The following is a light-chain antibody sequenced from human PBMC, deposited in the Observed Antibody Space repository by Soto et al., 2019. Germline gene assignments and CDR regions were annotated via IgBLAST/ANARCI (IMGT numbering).Light chain of an antibody. CDR1: QTVYSN. J-gene: IGKJ4*02. V-gene: IGKV3-15*01. CDR2: VAS. Sequence: DIVMTQSPATLSVSPGERATLSCRASQTVYSNLAWYQQKPGQAPRLLIYVASTRAAGIPARFSASGSGTEFTLTISSLQSEDCAVYFCQQYSMWPLSFGGGTKVEIK. CDR3: QQYSMWPLS.